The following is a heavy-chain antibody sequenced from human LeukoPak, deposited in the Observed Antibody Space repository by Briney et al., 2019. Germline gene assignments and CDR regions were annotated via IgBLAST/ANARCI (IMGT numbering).Heavy chain of an antibody. Sequence: SQTLSLTCTVSGGSISSGSYYWSWIRQPAGKGLEWIGRIYTSGSTNYNPSLKSRVAISVDTSKNQFSLKLSSVTAADTAVYYCAREGPISGSYAAFDIWGQGTMVTVSP. CDR3: AREGPISGSYAAFDI. CDR2: IYTSGST. V-gene: IGHV4-61*02. J-gene: IGHJ3*02. CDR1: GGSISSGSYY. D-gene: IGHD1-26*01.